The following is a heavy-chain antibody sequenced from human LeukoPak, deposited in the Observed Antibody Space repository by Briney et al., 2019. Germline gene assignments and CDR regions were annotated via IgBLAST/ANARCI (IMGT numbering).Heavy chain of an antibody. CDR2: INPSGGST. Sequence: ASVKVSCKASGYTFTSYYMHWVRQAPGQGLEWMGIINPSGGSTSYAQKFQGRVTMTRDTSTSTVYMELSSPRSEDTAVYYCARVRSRGPVDYWGQGTLVTVSS. J-gene: IGHJ4*02. CDR1: GYTFTSYY. CDR3: ARVRSRGPVDY. V-gene: IGHV1-46*01. D-gene: IGHD3-10*01.